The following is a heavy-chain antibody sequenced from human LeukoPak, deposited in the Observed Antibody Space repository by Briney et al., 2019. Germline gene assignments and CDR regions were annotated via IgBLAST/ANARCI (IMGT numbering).Heavy chain of an antibody. D-gene: IGHD6-6*01. CDR1: GESFKDYY. J-gene: IGHJ3*02. Sequence: PSETLSLTCAVYGESFKDYYWNWIRQPPGKGLEWIGEINHSGSSNYNPSLKSRVTISVDTSKNQVSLRLRSVTAADTAVYYCARGLRNRSSGTRFDVFDIWGQGTMVTVSS. V-gene: IGHV4-34*01. CDR3: ARGLRNRSSGTRFDVFDI. CDR2: INHSGSS.